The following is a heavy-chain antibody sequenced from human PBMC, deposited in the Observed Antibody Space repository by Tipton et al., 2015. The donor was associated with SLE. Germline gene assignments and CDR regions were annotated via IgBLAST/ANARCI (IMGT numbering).Heavy chain of an antibody. CDR2: IKEDGSEE. D-gene: IGHD3-9*01. Sequence: GSLRLSCAASGFTFSSYWMSWVRQAPGKGLEWVANIKEDGSEEHYVDSVKGRFTISRDNAKNSLFLQMNSLRAEDTAVYFCARDVEGLLTGYLFNWFDPWGQGTLVTVSS. CDR3: ARDVEGLLTGYLFNWFDP. CDR1: GFTFSSYW. V-gene: IGHV3-7*01. J-gene: IGHJ5*02.